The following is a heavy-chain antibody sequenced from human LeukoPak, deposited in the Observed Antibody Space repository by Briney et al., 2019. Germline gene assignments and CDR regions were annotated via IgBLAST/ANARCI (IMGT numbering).Heavy chain of an antibody. CDR3: ARVPYYDFWSGYYTS. Sequence: SETLSLTCTVSGGSFSGYYWSWIRQPPGKGLEWLGEINHSGSTNYNPSLKSRVTISVDTSKNQFSLKLSSVTAADTAVYYCARVPYYDFWSGYYTSWGQGTLVTVSS. CDR1: GGSFSGYY. D-gene: IGHD3-3*01. J-gene: IGHJ5*02. V-gene: IGHV4-34*01. CDR2: INHSGST.